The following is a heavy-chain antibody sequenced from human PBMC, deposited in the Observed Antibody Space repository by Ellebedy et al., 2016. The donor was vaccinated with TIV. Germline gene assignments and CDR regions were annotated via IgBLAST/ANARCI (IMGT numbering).Heavy chain of an antibody. Sequence: GESLKISCKGSGYSFTSYWIGWVRQMPGKGLEWMGIIYPGDSDTRYSPSFQGQVTISADKSISTAYLQWSSLKASDTAMYYCARGIVGAALQETDAFDIWGQGTMVTVSS. D-gene: IGHD1-26*01. CDR3: ARGIVGAALQETDAFDI. CDR1: GYSFTSYW. V-gene: IGHV5-51*01. J-gene: IGHJ3*02. CDR2: IYPGDSDT.